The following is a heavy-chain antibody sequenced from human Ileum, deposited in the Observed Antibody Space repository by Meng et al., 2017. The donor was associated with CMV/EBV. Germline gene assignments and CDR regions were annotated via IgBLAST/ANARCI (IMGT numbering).Heavy chain of an antibody. CDR2: ISNFGSNT. D-gene: IGHD1-1*01. CDR1: GFTCSNYG. Sequence: LRRACAASGFTCSNYGMNWVRQAPGKGLEWVSGISNFGSNTYFADFARGRFTVSRDNSRDTLYLHMNSLRAEDTGIYYCATEDWNADYWGQGTLVTVSS. V-gene: IGHV3-23*01. CDR3: ATEDWNADY. J-gene: IGHJ4*02.